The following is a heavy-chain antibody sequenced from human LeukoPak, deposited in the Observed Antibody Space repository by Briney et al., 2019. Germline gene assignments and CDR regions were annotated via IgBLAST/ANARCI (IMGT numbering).Heavy chain of an antibody. V-gene: IGHV3-7*03. CDR2: VNRDGSET. CDR3: ARNNGMDV. J-gene: IGHJ6*02. Sequence: GGSLRLSCAASGFALSSHWMTWLRQVPGRGPEWVANVNRDGSETYYLDSVKGRLTISKDNAKNSLYLQMNSLRAEDTALYHCARNNGMDVWGQGTTVIVSS. CDR1: GFALSSHW.